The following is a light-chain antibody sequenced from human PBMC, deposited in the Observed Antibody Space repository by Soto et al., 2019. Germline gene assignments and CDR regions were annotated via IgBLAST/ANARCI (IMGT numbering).Light chain of an antibody. CDR1: RSNIGSNT. Sequence: QSVVTQPPSASGTPGQRVTISCSGSRSNIGSNTVNWYQQLPGTAPKLLIYSNNQRPSGVPDRFSGSKSSTSASLAISGLQSEDEADYYCVAWDDSLNGRVFGGGTKLTVL. CDR2: SNN. CDR3: VAWDDSLNGRV. V-gene: IGLV1-44*01. J-gene: IGLJ2*01.